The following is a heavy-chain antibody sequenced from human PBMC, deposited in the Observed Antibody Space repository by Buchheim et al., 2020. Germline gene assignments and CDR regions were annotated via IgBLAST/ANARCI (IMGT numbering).Heavy chain of an antibody. CDR3: ARGRDGYNL. CDR1: GGSISSYY. Sequence: QVQLQESGPGLVKPSETLSLTCSVSGGSISSYYWSWIRQPPGKGLEWIGYIYYSGSTNYNPSLKSRVTITVDTSKNQFSLKLSSVTAADTAVYYCARGRDGYNLWGQGTL. V-gene: IGHV4-59*01. D-gene: IGHD5-24*01. J-gene: IGHJ4*02. CDR2: IYYSGST.